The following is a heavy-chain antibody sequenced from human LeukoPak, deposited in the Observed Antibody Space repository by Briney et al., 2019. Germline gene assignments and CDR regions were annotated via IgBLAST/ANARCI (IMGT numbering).Heavy chain of an antibody. D-gene: IGHD3-16*01. J-gene: IGHJ6*02. CDR2: IYYSGST. Sequence: SETLSLTCTVSGGSINNYYWNWIRQPPGKELEWIGNIYYSGSTNYNPSLKSRVTISVDTSKNQFSLKLSSVTAADTAVYYCARHVKQGGYYYYGMDVWGQGTTVTVSS. CDR3: ARHVKQGGYYYYGMDV. V-gene: IGHV4-59*08. CDR1: GGSINNYY.